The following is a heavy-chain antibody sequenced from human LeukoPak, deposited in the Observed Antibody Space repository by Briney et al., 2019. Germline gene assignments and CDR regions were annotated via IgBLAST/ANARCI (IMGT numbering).Heavy chain of an antibody. J-gene: IGHJ4*02. CDR3: ARDSDFWSGYFSVDY. Sequence: ASVKVSCKASGYTFTGYYMHWVRQAPGQGLEWMGWINPNSGGTNYAQKFQGRVTMTRDTSISTAYMELSRLRSDDTAVYYCARDSDFWSGYFSVDYWGQGTLLTVSS. CDR2: INPNSGGT. D-gene: IGHD3-3*01. V-gene: IGHV1-2*02. CDR1: GYTFTGYY.